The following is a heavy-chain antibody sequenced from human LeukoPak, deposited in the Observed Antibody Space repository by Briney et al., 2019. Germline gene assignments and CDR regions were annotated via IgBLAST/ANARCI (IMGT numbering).Heavy chain of an antibody. J-gene: IGHJ6*03. CDR1: GFTFSSYG. Sequence: GGSLRLSCAASGFTFSSYGMHWVRQAPGKGLEWVAFIRYDGSNKYYVDSVKGRFTISRDNSKNTLYLQMNSLRAEDTAVYYCAKEGEQLVPLYYYMDVWGKGTTVTVSS. D-gene: IGHD6-6*01. V-gene: IGHV3-30*02. CDR2: IRYDGSNK. CDR3: AKEGEQLVPLYYYMDV.